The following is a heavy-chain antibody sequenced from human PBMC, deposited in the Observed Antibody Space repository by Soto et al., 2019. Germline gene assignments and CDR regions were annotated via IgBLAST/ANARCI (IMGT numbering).Heavy chain of an antibody. J-gene: IGHJ4*02. V-gene: IGHV3-48*02. CDR1: GFTFSSYS. CDR3: ASLKYYYGSGREFDY. D-gene: IGHD3-10*01. CDR2: ISSSSSTI. Sequence: PGGSLRLSCAASGFTFSSYSMNWVRQAPGKGLEWVSYISSSSSTIYYAGSVKGRFTISRDNAKNSLYLQMNSLRDEDTAVYYCASLKYYYGSGREFDYWGQGT.